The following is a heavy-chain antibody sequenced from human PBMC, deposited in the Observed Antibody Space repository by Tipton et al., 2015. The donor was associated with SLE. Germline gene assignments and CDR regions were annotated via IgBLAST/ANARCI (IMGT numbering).Heavy chain of an antibody. J-gene: IGHJ4*02. D-gene: IGHD3-16*01. CDR2: INHSGST. V-gene: IGHV4-34*01. CDR1: GGSFSGYY. Sequence: TLSLTCAVYGGSFSGYYWSWIRQPPGKGLEWIGEINHSGSTNYNPSLKGRVTISVDTSKNQFSLKLSSVTAADTAVYYCARSRGVMLGYWGQGTLVTVSS. CDR3: ARSRGVMLGY.